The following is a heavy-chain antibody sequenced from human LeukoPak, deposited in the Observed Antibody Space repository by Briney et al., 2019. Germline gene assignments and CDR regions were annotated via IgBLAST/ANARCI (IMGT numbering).Heavy chain of an antibody. CDR3: ARDPPDDKWNALDS. CDR2: VHYSGKT. CDR1: GVSVTGFD. J-gene: IGHJ4*02. V-gene: IGHV4-59*02. Sequence: PSQTLSLTSSVSGVSVTGFDWNWIRRSPGKGLEWIGHVHYSGKTLYNPSLQSRVTMSLDTSTNRFSMKLSSVTAADTAIYFCARDPPDDKWNALDSWGEGTLVIVSS. D-gene: IGHD1-20*01.